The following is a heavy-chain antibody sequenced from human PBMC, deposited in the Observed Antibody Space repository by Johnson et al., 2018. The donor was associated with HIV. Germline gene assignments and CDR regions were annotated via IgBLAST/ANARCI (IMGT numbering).Heavy chain of an antibody. D-gene: IGHD6-6*01. Sequence: QVQLVESGGGLVKPGGSLRLSCAASGFTFSDYYMSWIRQAPGRGLEWVSYISSSGSTIYYADSVKGRFTISRDNSKNTLYLQMNSLRAEDTAVYYCAPIAAHHDAFDIWGQGTMVTVSS. V-gene: IGHV3-11*04. CDR3: APIAAHHDAFDI. CDR2: ISSSGSTI. CDR1: GFTFSDYY. J-gene: IGHJ3*02.